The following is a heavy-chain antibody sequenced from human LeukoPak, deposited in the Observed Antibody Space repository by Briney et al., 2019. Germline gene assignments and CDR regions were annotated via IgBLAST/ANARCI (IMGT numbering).Heavy chain of an antibody. Sequence: ASVKVSCKASGGTFSSYAVSWVRQAPGQGLEWMGIINPSGGSTRYAQKFQGRVTMTRDMSTSTLYMELRSLRSEDTAVYYCARARSYGDYLWLHGLDYWGQGTLVTVSS. D-gene: IGHD4-17*01. CDR3: ARARSYGDYLWLHGLDY. CDR1: GGTFSSYA. V-gene: IGHV1-46*01. CDR2: INPSGGST. J-gene: IGHJ4*02.